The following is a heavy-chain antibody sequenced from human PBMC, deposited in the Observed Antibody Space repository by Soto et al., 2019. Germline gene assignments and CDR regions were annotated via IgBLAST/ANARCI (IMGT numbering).Heavy chain of an antibody. CDR1: GFTFSSYA. CDR2: ISYDGSNK. V-gene: IGHV3-30-3*01. J-gene: IGHJ4*02. Sequence: PGGSLRLSCAASGFTFSSYAMHWVRQAPGKGLEWVAVISYDGSNKYYADSVKGRFTISRDNSKNTLYLQMNSLRAEDTAVYYCARGYTAIVRTTFDYWGQGTLVTVSS. CDR3: ARGYTAIVRTTFDY. D-gene: IGHD5-18*01.